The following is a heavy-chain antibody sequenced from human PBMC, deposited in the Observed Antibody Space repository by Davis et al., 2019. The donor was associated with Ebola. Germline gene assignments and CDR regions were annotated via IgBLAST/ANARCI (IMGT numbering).Heavy chain of an antibody. CDR3: AKAYSSGGDAFDI. CDR1: GFTFSSYW. Sequence: PGGSLRLSCAASGFTFSSYWMSWVRQAPGKGLEWVANIKQDGSEKYYVDSVKGRFTISRDNAKNSLYLQMNSLRTEDTALYYCAKAYSSGGDAFDIWGQGTMVTVSS. J-gene: IGHJ3*02. V-gene: IGHV3-7*03. CDR2: IKQDGSEK. D-gene: IGHD6-19*01.